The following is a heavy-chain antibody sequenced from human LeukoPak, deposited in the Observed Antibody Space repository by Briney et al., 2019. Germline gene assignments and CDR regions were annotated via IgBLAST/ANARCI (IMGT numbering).Heavy chain of an antibody. J-gene: IGHJ4*02. CDR3: AKVGLDDSSVYYYVGSIDY. D-gene: IGHD3-22*01. CDR1: GFTFSSYA. Sequence: GGSLRLSCAASGFTFSSYAMHWVRQAPGKGLEWVAVVSYDGSNKYYADSVKGRFTISRDNSKNTLYLQMNSLRAEDTAVYYCAKVGLDDSSVYYYVGSIDYWGQGTLVTVSS. V-gene: IGHV3-30*04. CDR2: VSYDGSNK.